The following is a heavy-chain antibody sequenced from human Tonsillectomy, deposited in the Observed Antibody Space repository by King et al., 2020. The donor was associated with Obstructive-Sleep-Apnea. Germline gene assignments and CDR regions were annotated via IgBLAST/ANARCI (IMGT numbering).Heavy chain of an antibody. CDR2: ISAYNGNT. CDR1: GYTFTSYG. CDR3: ARGKLGYCSSTSCFRVFDP. Sequence: QLVQSGAEVKKPGASVKVSCKASGYTFTSYGISWVRQAPGQGLEWMGWISAYNGNTNYAQKLQGRVTMTTDTSTSTAYMELRSLRSDDTAVYYCARGKLGYCSSTSCFRVFDPWGQGTLVTVSS. V-gene: IGHV1-18*01. J-gene: IGHJ5*02. D-gene: IGHD2-2*01.